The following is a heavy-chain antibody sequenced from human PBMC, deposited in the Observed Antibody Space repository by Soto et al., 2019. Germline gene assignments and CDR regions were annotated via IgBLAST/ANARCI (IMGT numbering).Heavy chain of an antibody. D-gene: IGHD4-17*01. V-gene: IGHV3-53*01. J-gene: IGHJ4*02. CDR1: GFTVNGNY. CDR2: IYGGNST. Sequence: EEQLVESGGGLIQPGGSLRLSCAASGFTVNGNYMTWVRQAPGKGLEWVSVIYGGNSTSYADSVKGRFTISRDNSKNPLYLQMNSLRAEDTAVYYCARKTTALRGGYWGQGTLVTVSS. CDR3: ARKTTALRGGY.